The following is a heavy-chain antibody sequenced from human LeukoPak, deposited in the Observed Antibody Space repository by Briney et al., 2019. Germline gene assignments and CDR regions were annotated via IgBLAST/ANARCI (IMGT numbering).Heavy chain of an antibody. V-gene: IGHV4-61*02. Sequence: PPQTLSLTCTVSGGSISSGSYYWSWIRQPAGKGLEWIGRIYTSGSTNYNPSLKSRVTISVDTSKNQFSLKLSSVTAADTAVYYCARVLVGPYWFDPWGQGTLVTVSS. D-gene: IGHD2-8*02. CDR1: GGSISSGSYY. CDR2: IYTSGST. J-gene: IGHJ5*02. CDR3: ARVLVGPYWFDP.